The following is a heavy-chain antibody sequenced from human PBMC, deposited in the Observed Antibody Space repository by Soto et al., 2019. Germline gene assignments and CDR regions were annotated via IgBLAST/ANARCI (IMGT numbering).Heavy chain of an antibody. CDR3: AKVYPSYYDFWSGYYQDYYYYMDV. D-gene: IGHD3-3*01. Sequence: GGSLRLSCAASGFTFSSYAMSWVRQAPGKGLEWVSAISGSGGSTYYADSVKGRFTISRDNSKNTLYLQMNSLRAEDTAVYYCAKVYPSYYDFWSGYYQDYYYYMDVWGKGTTVTVSS. CDR1: GFTFSSYA. CDR2: ISGSGGST. V-gene: IGHV3-23*01. J-gene: IGHJ6*03.